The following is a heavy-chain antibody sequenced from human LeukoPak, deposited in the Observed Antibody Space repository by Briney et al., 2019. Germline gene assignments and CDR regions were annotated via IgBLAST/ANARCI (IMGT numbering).Heavy chain of an antibody. CDR3: ARDSVPIRSSSRVNYVPYYYYGMDV. Sequence: SETLSLTCTVSGGSISSGGYYWSWIRQHPGTGLEWIGYIYYSGSTYYNPSLKSRVTISVDTSKNQFSLKLSSVTAADTAVYYCARDSVPIRSSSRVNYVPYYYYGMDVWGQGTTVTVSS. J-gene: IGHJ6*02. CDR2: IYYSGST. CDR1: GGSISSGGYY. V-gene: IGHV4-31*03. D-gene: IGHD2-2*01.